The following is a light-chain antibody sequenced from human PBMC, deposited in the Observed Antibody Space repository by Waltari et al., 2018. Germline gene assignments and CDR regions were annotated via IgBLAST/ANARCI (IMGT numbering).Light chain of an antibody. CDR1: ALAKEY. CDR2: KDT. Sequence: SYELTQPPSVSVSPGQTARITCSGDALAKEYAYWYQQKPGQAPVLVMDKDTERPSGIPERFSGYSSGTTVTLTISAVQAEDEADYYCQSPDNSRLHGIFGGGTKVTVL. V-gene: IGLV3-25*03. CDR3: QSPDNSRLHGI. J-gene: IGLJ2*01.